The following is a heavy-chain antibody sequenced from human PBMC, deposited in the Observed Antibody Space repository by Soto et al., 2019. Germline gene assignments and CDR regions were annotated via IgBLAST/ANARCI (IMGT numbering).Heavy chain of an antibody. Sequence: GGSLRLSCAASGFTFSSYAMHWVRQAPGKGLEWVAVISYDGSNKYYADSVKGRFTISRDNSKNTLYLQKNSLRAEDTAVYFCARGQLCSGSHDLNYSNYGIDDWGQGTPVTVSS. CDR1: GFTFSSYA. CDR2: ISYDGSNK. CDR3: ARGQLCSGSHDLNYSNYGIDD. J-gene: IGHJ4*02. V-gene: IGHV3-30-3*01. D-gene: IGHD3-10*02.